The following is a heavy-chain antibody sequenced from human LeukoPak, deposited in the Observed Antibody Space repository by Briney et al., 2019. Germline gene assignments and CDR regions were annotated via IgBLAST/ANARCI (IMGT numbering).Heavy chain of an antibody. CDR3: ARGETYYYDSSGYGAFDI. Sequence: ASVKVSCKASGGTFSSYAISWVRQAPGQGLEWMGGIIPIFGTANYAQKFQGRVTITTDESTSTAYMELSSLRSEDTAVYYCARGETYYYDSSGYGAFDIWGQGTMVTVSS. CDR2: IIPIFGTA. D-gene: IGHD3-22*01. V-gene: IGHV1-69*05. CDR1: GGTFSSYA. J-gene: IGHJ3*02.